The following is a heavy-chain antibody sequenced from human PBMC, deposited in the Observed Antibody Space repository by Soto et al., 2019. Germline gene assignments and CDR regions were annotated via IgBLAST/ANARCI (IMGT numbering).Heavy chain of an antibody. CDR3: ARAGAAPYYYYGLDV. CDR1: GYTFTGYY. Sequence: ASVKVSCKASGYTFTGYYMHWVRQAPGEGLEWMGWISPNSEKTNYAQKFQTRVTMTTDKSTDTAYMDLRSLTSDDTAIYYCARAGAAPYYYYGLDVWGQGTTVTVSS. CDR2: ISPNSEKT. D-gene: IGHD3-10*01. J-gene: IGHJ6*02. V-gene: IGHV1-2*02.